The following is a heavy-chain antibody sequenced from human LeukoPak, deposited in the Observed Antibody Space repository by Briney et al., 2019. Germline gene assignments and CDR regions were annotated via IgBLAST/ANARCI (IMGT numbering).Heavy chain of an antibody. CDR1: GFTFSSYG. Sequence: GGSLRLSCAASGFTFSSYGMHWVRQAPGKGLEWVAFIRYDGSNKYYADSVKGRFTISRDNSKNTLYLQMNSLRAEDTAVYYCAKWWGPEYSSSWYRASYFDYWGQGTLVTVSS. J-gene: IGHJ4*02. D-gene: IGHD6-13*01. CDR2: IRYDGSNK. V-gene: IGHV3-30*02. CDR3: AKWWGPEYSSSWYRASYFDY.